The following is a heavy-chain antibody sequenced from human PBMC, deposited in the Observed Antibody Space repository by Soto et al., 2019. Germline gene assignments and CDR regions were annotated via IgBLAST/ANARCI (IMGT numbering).Heavy chain of an antibody. Sequence: GGSPRLSCAASGFTFSSYGMHWVRQAPGKGLEWVAVIWYDGSNKYYADSVKGRFTISRDNSKNTLYLQMNSLRDEDTAVYYCARGSPRYYDSSGYSLWYFDLWGRGTLVTVSS. V-gene: IGHV3-33*01. D-gene: IGHD3-22*01. CDR1: GFTFSSYG. CDR3: ARGSPRYYDSSGYSLWYFDL. J-gene: IGHJ2*01. CDR2: IWYDGSNK.